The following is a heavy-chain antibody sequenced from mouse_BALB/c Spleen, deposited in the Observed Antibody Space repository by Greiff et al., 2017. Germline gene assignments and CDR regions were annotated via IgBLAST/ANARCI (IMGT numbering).Heavy chain of an antibody. J-gene: IGHJ4*01. CDR2: IWSDGST. V-gene: IGHV2-6-2*01. D-gene: IGHD1-1*02. CDR3: AREGGNLYAMDY. Sequence: QVQLKESGPDLVAPSQSLSITCTVSGFSLTSYGVHWVRQPPGKGLEWLVVIWSDGSTTYNSALKSRLSISKDNSKSQVFLKMNSLQTDDTAMYYCAREGGNLYAMDYWGQGTSVTVSS. CDR1: GFSLTSYG.